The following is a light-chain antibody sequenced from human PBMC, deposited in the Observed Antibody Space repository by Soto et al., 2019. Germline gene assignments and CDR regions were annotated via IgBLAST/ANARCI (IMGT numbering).Light chain of an antibody. CDR1: SSNIGAGYD. CDR2: GNS. J-gene: IGLJ1*01. V-gene: IGLV1-40*01. CDR3: QSYDSSLSGYV. Sequence: QSVLTQPPSVSGAPGQRVTISCTGSSSNIGAGYDVHWYQQLRGTAPKLLIYGNSNRPSGVPDRFSGSKSGTSASLAITGLQAEDEADYDCQSYDSSLSGYVFGTGTKVTVL.